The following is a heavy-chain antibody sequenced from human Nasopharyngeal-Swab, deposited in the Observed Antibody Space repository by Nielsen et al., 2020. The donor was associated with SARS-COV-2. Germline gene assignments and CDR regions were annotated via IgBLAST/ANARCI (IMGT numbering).Heavy chain of an antibody. V-gene: IGHV3-69-1*01. Sequence: GESLKISCASSGFTFSPYTMTLVRPAPGKVLQWFSFITSGNSVQYADSVRGRFTISTDNSKNSLYLQMNSLTAEDTAVYYCARERGGGYGDYWGQGTLVTVSS. CDR1: GFTFSPYT. J-gene: IGHJ4*02. CDR3: ARERGGGYGDY. D-gene: IGHD5-12*01. CDR2: ITSGNSV.